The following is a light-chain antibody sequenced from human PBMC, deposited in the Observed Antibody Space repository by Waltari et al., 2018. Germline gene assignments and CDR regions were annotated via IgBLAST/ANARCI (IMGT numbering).Light chain of an antibody. CDR3: SSYTSSSTHNYV. CDR1: SSDVGGYNY. J-gene: IGLJ1*01. CDR2: EVS. V-gene: IGLV2-14*01. Sequence: QSALTQPASVSGSPGQSITISCTGTSSDVGGYNYVSWYQQHPGKAPKLMIYEVSNRPAGCSNRFSGSNAGNTASLTIAGSQAEDEADYYCSSYTSSSTHNYVFGTGTKVTVL.